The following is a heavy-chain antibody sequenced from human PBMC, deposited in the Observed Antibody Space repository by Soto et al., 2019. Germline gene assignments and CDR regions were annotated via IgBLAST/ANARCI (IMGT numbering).Heavy chain of an antibody. CDR1: GYSFTSYY. D-gene: IGHD6-13*01. CDR3: ARSIAAAGHRNNWFDP. V-gene: IGHV1-2*04. CDR2: INPNSGGT. J-gene: IGHJ5*02. Sequence: GESLKISCKGSGYSFTSYYMHWVRQAPGQGLEWMGWINPNSGGTNYAQKFQGWVTMTRDTSISTAYMELSRLRSDDTAVYYCARSIAAAGHRNNWFDPWGQGTLVTVSS.